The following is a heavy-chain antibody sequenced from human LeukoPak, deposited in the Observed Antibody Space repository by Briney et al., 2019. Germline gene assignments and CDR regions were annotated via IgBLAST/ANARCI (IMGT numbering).Heavy chain of an antibody. CDR3: AELGITMIGGV. Sequence: QSGGSLRLSCAASGFTFSSCAMHWVRQAPGKGLEWVAVISYDGSNKYYADSVKGRFTISRDNSKNTLYLQMNSLRAEDTAVYYCAELGITMIGGVWGKGTTVTISS. D-gene: IGHD3-10*02. V-gene: IGHV3-30*04. J-gene: IGHJ6*04. CDR1: GFTFSSCA. CDR2: ISYDGSNK.